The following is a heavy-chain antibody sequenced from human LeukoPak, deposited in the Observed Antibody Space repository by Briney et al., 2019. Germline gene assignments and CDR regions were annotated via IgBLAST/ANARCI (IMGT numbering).Heavy chain of an antibody. CDR1: GGTYSSYA. Sequence: SVKVSCKASGGTYSSYAISWVRQAPGQGLEWMGGIIPIFGTANYAQKFQGRVTITADESTSTAYMELSSLRSEDTAVYYCARAYYYGSGSYDWGQGTLVTVSS. CDR2: IIPIFGTA. V-gene: IGHV1-69*13. J-gene: IGHJ4*02. CDR3: ARAYYYGSGSYD. D-gene: IGHD3-10*01.